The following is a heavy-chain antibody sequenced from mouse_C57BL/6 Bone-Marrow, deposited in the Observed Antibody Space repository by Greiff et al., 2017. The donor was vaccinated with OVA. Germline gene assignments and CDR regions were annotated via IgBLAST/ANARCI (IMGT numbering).Heavy chain of an antibody. D-gene: IGHD3-3*01. J-gene: IGHJ3*01. Sequence: EVKLQESGPGLVKPSQSLSLTCSVTGYSITSGYYWNWIRQFPGNKLEWMGYISYDGSNNYNPSLKNRISITRDTSKNQFFLKLNSVTTEDTATYYCARAGLGGLAYWGQGTLVTVSA. V-gene: IGHV3-6*01. CDR2: ISYDGSN. CDR3: ARAGLGGLAY. CDR1: GYSITSGYY.